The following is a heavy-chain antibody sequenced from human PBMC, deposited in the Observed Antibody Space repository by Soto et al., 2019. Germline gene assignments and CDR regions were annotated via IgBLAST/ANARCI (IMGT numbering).Heavy chain of an antibody. CDR1: GFTFSDYY. V-gene: IGHV3-11*06. D-gene: IGHD2-15*01. Sequence: QVQLVESGGGLVKPGGSLRLSCAASGFTFSDYYMSWIRQAPGKGLEWVSYISSSSSYIYYADSVKGRFTISRDNAKNSLYLQMNSLRAEDTAVYYCARDSVVNLERYFQHWGQGTLVTVSS. J-gene: IGHJ1*01. CDR2: ISSSSSYI. CDR3: ARDSVVNLERYFQH.